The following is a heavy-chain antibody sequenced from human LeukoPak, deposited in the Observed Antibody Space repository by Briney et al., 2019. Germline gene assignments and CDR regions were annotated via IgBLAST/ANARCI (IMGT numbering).Heavy chain of an antibody. Sequence: SETLSLTCTVSGGAISNYYWGWIRQPPGKGLEWIGYIYYSGNTNYNPSLRSRVTISVDTSKNQFSLSLSSVTAADTAVYYCAKGKINHDGAFDIWGQGTRVIVAS. J-gene: IGHJ3*02. D-gene: IGHD3-16*01. CDR1: GGAISNYY. CDR2: IYYSGNT. CDR3: AKGKINHDGAFDI. V-gene: IGHV4-59*01.